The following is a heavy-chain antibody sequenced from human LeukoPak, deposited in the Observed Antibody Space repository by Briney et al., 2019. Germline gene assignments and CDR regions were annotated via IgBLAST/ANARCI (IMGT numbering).Heavy chain of an antibody. CDR1: GFTFDDYG. J-gene: IGHJ6*03. CDR2: INWNGGST. V-gene: IGHV3-20*01. CDR3: ARDRVGYTSSWYFSISMDV. Sequence: RPGGSLRLSCAASGFTFDDYGMSWVRQAPGKGLEWVSGINWNGGSTSYVDSVKGRFTISRDNAKNSLYLQMNSLRAEDTALYHCARDRVGYTSSWYFSISMDVWGKGTTVTVSS. D-gene: IGHD6-13*01.